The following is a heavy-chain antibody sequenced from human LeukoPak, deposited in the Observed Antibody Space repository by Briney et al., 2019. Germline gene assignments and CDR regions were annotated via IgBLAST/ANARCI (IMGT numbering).Heavy chain of an antibody. V-gene: IGHV3-74*01. CDR2: INGDGTTS. D-gene: IGHD6-19*01. CDR1: GFSFSSHW. Sequence: GGSLRLSCAASGFSFSSHWMHWVRQTPGKGLVWVARINGDGTTSSHADSVKGRLTISRDNAKNTLYLQMNSLRAEDTALYYCARTIAVNGGDFDYWGQGTLVTVSS. CDR3: ARTIAVNGGDFDY. J-gene: IGHJ4*02.